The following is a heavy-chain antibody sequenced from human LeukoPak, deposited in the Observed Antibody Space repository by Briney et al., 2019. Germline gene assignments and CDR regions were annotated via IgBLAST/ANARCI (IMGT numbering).Heavy chain of an antibody. V-gene: IGHV4-59*01. CDR1: GGSIRSYY. CDR2: IYYSGST. Sequence: PSETLSLTCTVSGGSIRSYYWSWIRQPPGKGLEWIGYIYYSGSTNYNPSLKSRVTISVDTSKNQFSLKLSSVTAADTAVYYCARDAGATTGIDYWGQGTLVTVSS. CDR3: ARDAGATTGIDY. J-gene: IGHJ4*02. D-gene: IGHD1-26*01.